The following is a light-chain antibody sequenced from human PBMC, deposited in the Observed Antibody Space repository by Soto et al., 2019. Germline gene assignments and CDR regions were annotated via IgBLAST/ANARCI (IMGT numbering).Light chain of an antibody. Sequence: IVLTQSPVTLSLSPGERATLSCRASQSVTNSYLAWYQQQPGQAPGLLIDGVSNRATGIPDGFSGSGSGTVFTLTISRLGPDESAVSYCQQYVNSRGTFGQATKVEIQ. CDR3: QQYVNSRGT. J-gene: IGKJ1*01. CDR1: QSVTNSY. CDR2: GVS. V-gene: IGKV3-20*01.